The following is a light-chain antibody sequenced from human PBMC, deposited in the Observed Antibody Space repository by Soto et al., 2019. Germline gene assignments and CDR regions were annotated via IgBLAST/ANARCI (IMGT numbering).Light chain of an antibody. CDR1: QSLNSL. CDR3: QQYNSYSSWT. Sequence: DIQMTQSPSTLSASVGDRVTITCRASQSLNSLLAWYQQKPGRAPKLLIYDASTLESGVPSRFSGSGSGTAFTLTISSLQPDDFATYYCQQYNSYSSWTFGQGTKVEIK. J-gene: IGKJ1*01. CDR2: DAS. V-gene: IGKV1-5*01.